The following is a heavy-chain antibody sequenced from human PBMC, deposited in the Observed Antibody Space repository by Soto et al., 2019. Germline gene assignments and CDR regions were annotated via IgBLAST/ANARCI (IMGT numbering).Heavy chain of an antibody. CDR1: GGSIRNGGYY. CDR2: IFDNGAT. CDR3: ARVSTVTKLDY. V-gene: IGHV4-61*08. J-gene: IGHJ4*01. Sequence: PSETLSLTCTVSGGSIRNGGYYWSWVRQHPRKGLEWIGYIFDNGATYSNPSLNSRVSISVDTSKNQLSLNLSSVTAADTAVYYCARVSTVTKLDYWGHGMLVTVSS. D-gene: IGHD4-17*01.